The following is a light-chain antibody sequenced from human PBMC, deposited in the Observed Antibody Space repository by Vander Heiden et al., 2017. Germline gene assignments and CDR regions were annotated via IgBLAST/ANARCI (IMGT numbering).Light chain of an antibody. CDR1: QSVLYSTNNKNY. V-gene: IGKV4-1*01. CDR2: WAS. CDR3: QQYDSTPYT. Sequence: DIVMTQSPDSLALSLGERATINCKSSQSVLYSTNNKNYLAWYQQKQGQPPKLLIYWASTRESGVPEDRFSGSGSGTDFTLTISSLQAEDVAVYYCQQYDSTPYTFGQGTKLEIK. J-gene: IGKJ2*01.